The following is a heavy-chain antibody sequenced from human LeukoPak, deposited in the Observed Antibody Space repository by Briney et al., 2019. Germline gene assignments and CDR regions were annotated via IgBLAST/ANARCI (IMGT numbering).Heavy chain of an antibody. CDR1: GDSINGYY. CDR3: ARNAGKYYRYFQH. Sequence: PSETLSLTCTVSGDSINGYYWSWIRQPPGQGLEWIGYVYYSGSTTYNPSLKSRATISVDTSKNQFSLTLTSVTAADTAVYYCARNAGKYYRYFQHWGQGTLVSVSS. D-gene: IGHD2/OR15-2a*01. CDR2: VYYSGST. V-gene: IGHV4-59*01. J-gene: IGHJ1*01.